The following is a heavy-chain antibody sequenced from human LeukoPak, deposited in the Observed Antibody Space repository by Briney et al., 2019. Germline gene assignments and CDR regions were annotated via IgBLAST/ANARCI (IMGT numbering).Heavy chain of an antibody. D-gene: IGHD3-10*01. CDR2: IKQDGSET. CDR1: GSTLSSYW. CDR3: ARDRGGFTLDY. J-gene: IGHJ4*02. Sequence: GSLRLSCVASGSTLSSYWMDWVRQAPGKELEWVASIKQDGSETYYADSVKGRFTISRDSAKNSLYLQINSLRVEDTAVYYCARDRGGFTLDYWGQGTLVTVSS. V-gene: IGHV3-7*01.